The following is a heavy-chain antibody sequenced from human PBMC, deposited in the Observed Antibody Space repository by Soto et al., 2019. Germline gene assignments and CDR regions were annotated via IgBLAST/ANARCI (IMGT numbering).Heavy chain of an antibody. CDR2: IYWDDDK. CDR3: ADSLNPGSVGNASFDI. V-gene: IGHV2-5*02. J-gene: IGHJ3*02. Sequence: QITLKESGPTVVKPTQTLTLTCTFSGFSLSTRGVAVGWVRQPPGKALEWLGLIYWDDDKRYSPSLKNRLTITNDTPQNQVDLTLTNMDPVDRGTYYCADSLNPGSVGNASFDIWGQGTTVTVSS. CDR1: GFSLSTRGVA.